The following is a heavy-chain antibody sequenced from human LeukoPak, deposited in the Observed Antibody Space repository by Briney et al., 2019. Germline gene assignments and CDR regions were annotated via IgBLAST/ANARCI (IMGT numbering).Heavy chain of an antibody. CDR3: ARNADIVVVPAATVGWFDP. D-gene: IGHD2-2*01. V-gene: IGHV4-59*01. Sequence: SETLSLTCTVSGRSISSYYWSWIRQPPGKGLEWIGYIYYSGSTNYNPSLKSRVTISVDTSKNQFSLKLSSVTAADTAVYYCARNADIVVVPAATVGWFDPWGQGTLVTVSS. J-gene: IGHJ5*02. CDR2: IYYSGST. CDR1: GRSISSYY.